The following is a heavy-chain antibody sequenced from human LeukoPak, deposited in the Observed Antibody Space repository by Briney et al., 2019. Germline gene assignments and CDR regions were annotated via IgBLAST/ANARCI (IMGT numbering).Heavy chain of an antibody. J-gene: IGHJ4*02. Sequence: PGGSLRLSCAASGFTFSNYAMSWVRQAPGKGLEWVSAISGSGSSTYYADSVKGRFTVSRDNSKNTLYLQMNSLRAEDTALYYCAKEVGYDSSGYDDFWGQGTLVTVSS. CDR2: ISGSGSST. V-gene: IGHV3-23*01. CDR1: GFTFSNYA. CDR3: AKEVGYDSSGYDDF. D-gene: IGHD3-22*01.